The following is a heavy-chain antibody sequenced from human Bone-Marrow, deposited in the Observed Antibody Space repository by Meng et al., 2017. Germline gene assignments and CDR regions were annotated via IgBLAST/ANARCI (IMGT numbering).Heavy chain of an antibody. J-gene: IGHJ4*02. CDR3: TRDGYSDCSSTSCFDY. CDR2: IDTNTGNP. Sequence: QVQLVQAGAEVKKPGASVKVSCKASGYTFTHYAINWLRQAPGQGLEWMGWIDTNTGNPTYAQGFTGRFVFSLDTSVSTAYLQISSLKADDTAVYYCTRDGYSDCSSTSCFDYWGQGTLVTVSS. D-gene: IGHD2-2*01. V-gene: IGHV7-4-1*02. CDR1: GYTFTHYA.